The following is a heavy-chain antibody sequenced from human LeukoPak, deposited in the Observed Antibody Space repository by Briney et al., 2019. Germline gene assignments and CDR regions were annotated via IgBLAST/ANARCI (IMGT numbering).Heavy chain of an antibody. V-gene: IGHV4-39*07. Sequence: SETLSLTCTVSGGSISSMSHYWGWIRQPPGKGLEWIGSIYFYGRSTYYNPSLKSRLTISGDTSKNQFSLELSSVTAADTAVYYCARSRLILTGRFDYWGQGTLVTVSS. CDR1: GGSISSMSHY. D-gene: IGHD3-9*01. CDR3: ARSRLILTGRFDY. CDR2: IYFYGRST. J-gene: IGHJ4*02.